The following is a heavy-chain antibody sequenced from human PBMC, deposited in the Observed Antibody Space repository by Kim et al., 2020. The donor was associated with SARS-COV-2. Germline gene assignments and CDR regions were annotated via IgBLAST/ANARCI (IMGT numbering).Heavy chain of an antibody. V-gene: IGHV7-4-1*02. CDR1: GYTFTSYA. D-gene: IGHD2-21*01. J-gene: IGHJ5*02. CDR3: ARDLLWPYLNWFDP. Sequence: ASVKVSCKASGYTFTSYAMNWVRQAPGQGLEWMGGFNPKIGNPTYAQGFQGRFVFSLDTSSGTAYLQISSLRAEDTAVYYCARDLLWPYLNWFDPWGQGTLVTVSS. CDR2: FNPKIGNP.